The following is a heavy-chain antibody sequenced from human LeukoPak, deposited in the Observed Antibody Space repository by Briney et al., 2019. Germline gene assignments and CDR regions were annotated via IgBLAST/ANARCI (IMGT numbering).Heavy chain of an antibody. CDR2: ISGSGGST. CDR1: GFTFGSYA. V-gene: IGHV3-23*01. J-gene: IGHJ4*02. D-gene: IGHD6-13*01. CDR3: AKVPAGPYYFDY. Sequence: GGSLRLSCVVSGFTFGSYAMSWVRQAPGKGLEWVSAISGSGGSTYYADSVKGRFTISRDNSKNTLYLQMNSLRAEDTAVYYCAKVPAGPYYFDYWGQGTLVTVSS.